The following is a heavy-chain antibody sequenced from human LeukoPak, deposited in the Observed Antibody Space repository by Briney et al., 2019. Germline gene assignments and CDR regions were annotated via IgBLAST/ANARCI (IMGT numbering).Heavy chain of an antibody. CDR2: IYSGAST. V-gene: IGHV3-66*01. CDR1: GFTVSSNY. J-gene: IGHJ6*02. Sequence: GGSLRLSCAASGFTVSSNYMSWVRQAPGKGLEWVSVIYSGASTYYADSVKGRFTISRDNSKNTLYLQMNSLRAEDTAVYYCARDTMVRGLDVWGQGTTVTVSS. D-gene: IGHD3-10*01. CDR3: ARDTMVRGLDV.